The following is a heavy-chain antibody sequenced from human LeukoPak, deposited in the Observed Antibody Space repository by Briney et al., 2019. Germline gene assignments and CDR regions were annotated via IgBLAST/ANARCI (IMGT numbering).Heavy chain of an antibody. CDR2: ISGNGAGT. CDR1: QFNFNNFG. J-gene: IGHJ4*02. Sequence: GGSLRLSCATSQFNFNNFGMTWVRQAPGEGLEWVASISGNGAGTQYADSVQGRFAISRDNSKNTLYLQMNSLRAEDTAVYYCAKDLKFNYVWEAGFWGQGTLVTVSS. D-gene: IGHD3-16*01. V-gene: IGHV3-23*01. CDR3: AKDLKFNYVWEAGF.